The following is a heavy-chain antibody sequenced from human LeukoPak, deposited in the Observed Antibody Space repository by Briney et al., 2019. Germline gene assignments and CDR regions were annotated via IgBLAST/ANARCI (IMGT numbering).Heavy chain of an antibody. CDR3: AREDVLTTVTPRSVASDI. J-gene: IGHJ3*02. CDR1: GGSISSGDYY. V-gene: IGHV4-30-4*08. Sequence: SQTLSLTCTVSGGSISSGDYYWSWIRQPPGKGLEWIGYIYYSGSTYYNPSLKSRVTISVDTSKNQFSLKLSSVTAADTAVYYCAREDVLTTVTPRSVASDIWGQGTMVTVSS. CDR2: IYYSGST. D-gene: IGHD4-11*01.